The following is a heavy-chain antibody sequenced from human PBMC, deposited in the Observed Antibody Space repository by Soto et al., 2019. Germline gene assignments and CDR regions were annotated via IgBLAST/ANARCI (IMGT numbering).Heavy chain of an antibody. D-gene: IGHD1-20*01. CDR1: GYTLTELS. CDR2: FDPEDGET. V-gene: IGHV1-24*01. CDR3: ATDLIVNWHDPPFDY. J-gene: IGHJ4*02. Sequence: ASVKVSCKVSGYTLTELSMHWVRQAPGKGLEWMGGFDPEDGETIYAQKFQGRVTMTEDTSTDTAYMELSSLRSEDTAVYYCATDLIVNWHDPPFDYWGQGTLVTVSS.